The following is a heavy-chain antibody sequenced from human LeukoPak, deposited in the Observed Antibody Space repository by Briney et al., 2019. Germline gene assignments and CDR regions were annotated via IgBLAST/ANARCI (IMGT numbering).Heavy chain of an antibody. CDR1: GFTFSSYA. V-gene: IGHV3-30*04. CDR3: VRGAYSSSWLNFDY. D-gene: IGHD6-13*01. J-gene: IGHJ4*02. CDR2: IPYDGSNK. Sequence: GGSLRLSCTASGFTFSSYAMHWVRQAPGKGLEWVALIPYDGSNKYYADSVKGRFTVSRDNSKNTLYLQMNSLRAEDTAVYYCVRGAYSSSWLNFDYWGQGTLVTVSS.